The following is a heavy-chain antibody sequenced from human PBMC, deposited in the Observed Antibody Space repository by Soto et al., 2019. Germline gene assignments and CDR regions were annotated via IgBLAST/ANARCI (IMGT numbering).Heavy chain of an antibody. CDR3: PRLRASTWYMGCYLDY. D-gene: IGHD6-13*01. Sequence: QVQLVESGGGLVKPGGSLRLSCAASGFTFSDYYMSWIRQAPGKGLEWVSYIVSSSSYTNYADSVKGRLTISRDKAKNSLYLEMNSLRAEGPSVYYCPRLRASTWYMGCYLDYWGQGTLVTVSS. J-gene: IGHJ4*02. CDR1: GFTFSDYY. V-gene: IGHV3-11*06. CDR2: IVSSSSYT.